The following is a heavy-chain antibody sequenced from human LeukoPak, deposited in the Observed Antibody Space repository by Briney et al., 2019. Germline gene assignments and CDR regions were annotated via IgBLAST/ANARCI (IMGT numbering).Heavy chain of an antibody. CDR3: ARGEYDISTGYYYYMDV. CDR1: GGSISSYY. Sequence: SETLSLTCTVSGGSISSYYWSWIRQPPGKGLEWIGYIYYSGSTNYNPSLKSRVTISVDTSKNQFSLKLSSVTAADTAVYYCARGEYDISTGYYYYMDVWGKGTTVTISS. CDR2: IYYSGST. V-gene: IGHV4-59*01. D-gene: IGHD3-9*01. J-gene: IGHJ6*03.